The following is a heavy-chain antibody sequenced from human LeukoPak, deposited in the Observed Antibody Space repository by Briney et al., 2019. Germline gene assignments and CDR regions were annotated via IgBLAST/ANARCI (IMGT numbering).Heavy chain of an antibody. J-gene: IGHJ4*02. Sequence: SETLSLTCTVSGGSISSYYWSWIRQPPGKGLEWIGYIYYSGSTNYNPSLKSRVTLSVDTSKNQFSLKLSSVTAADTAVYYCARHGTSYYYDSSGSHFDYWGQGTLVTVSS. CDR3: ARHGTSYYYDSSGSHFDY. CDR1: GGSISSYY. CDR2: IYYSGST. D-gene: IGHD3-22*01. V-gene: IGHV4-59*08.